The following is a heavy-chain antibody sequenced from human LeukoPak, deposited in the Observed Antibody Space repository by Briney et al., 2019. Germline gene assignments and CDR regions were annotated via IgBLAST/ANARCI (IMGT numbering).Heavy chain of an antibody. CDR3: ARGAMTERTFDI. CDR1: GSTFSNYA. Sequence: GGSLRLSCATSGSTFSNYAMHWVRQAPGKGLEWVAVIWYDGINKYYADSVKGRFTISRDNSKNTLSVQMNSLRVEDTAVYYCARGAMTERTFDIWGQGTKVTVSS. CDR2: IWYDGINK. V-gene: IGHV3-33*01. J-gene: IGHJ3*02. D-gene: IGHD2-2*01.